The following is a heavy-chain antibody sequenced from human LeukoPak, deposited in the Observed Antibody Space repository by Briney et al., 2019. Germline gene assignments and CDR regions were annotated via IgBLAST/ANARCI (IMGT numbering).Heavy chain of an antibody. CDR2: INPSGGST. J-gene: IGHJ4*02. CDR3: ARELSTYYDSSGRNFDY. V-gene: IGHV1-46*01. CDR1: GYTFTSYY. Sequence: ASVKVSCKASGYTFTSYYMHWVRQAPGQGLEWMGIINPSGGSTSYAQKFQGRVTMTRDMSTSTVYMELSSLRSEDTAVYYCARELSTYYDSSGRNFDYWGQGTLVTVSS. D-gene: IGHD3-22*01.